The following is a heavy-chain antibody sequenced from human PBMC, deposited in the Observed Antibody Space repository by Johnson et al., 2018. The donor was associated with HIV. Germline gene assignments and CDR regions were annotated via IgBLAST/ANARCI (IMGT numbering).Heavy chain of an antibody. V-gene: IGHV3-48*04. CDR2: ISSSGSTM. Sequence: VQLMESGGGLVQPGGSLRLSCAASGFTFSSYSMHWVRQAPGKGLEWVSYISSSGSTMYYADSVKGRFTISRDNAKNSLYLQMNSLRAGATAVYYCARSQISVGVANGAFDIWGQGTMVTVSS. CDR1: GFTFSSYS. D-gene: IGHD3-3*01. J-gene: IGHJ3*02. CDR3: ARSQISVGVANGAFDI.